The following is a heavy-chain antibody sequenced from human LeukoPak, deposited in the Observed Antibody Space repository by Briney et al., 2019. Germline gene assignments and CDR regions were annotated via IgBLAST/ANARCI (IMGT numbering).Heavy chain of an antibody. CDR2: IRSKANSYAT. CDR1: GFTFSGSA. CDR3: TRTIAAAGEYYYYYMDV. V-gene: IGHV3-73*01. D-gene: IGHD6-13*01. Sequence: GGSLKLSCAASGFTFSGSAMHWVRQASGKGLEWVGRIRSKANSYATAYAASVKGRFTISRDDSKNTAYLQMNSLKTEDTAVYYCTRTIAAAGEYYYYYMDVWGKETTVTVSS. J-gene: IGHJ6*03.